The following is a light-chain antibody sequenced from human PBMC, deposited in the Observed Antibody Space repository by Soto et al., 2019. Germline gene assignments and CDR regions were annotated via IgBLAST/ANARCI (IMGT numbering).Light chain of an antibody. V-gene: IGLV3-21*04. CDR3: QLWDGGSGHRV. CDR2: YDR. J-gene: IGLJ2*01. CDR1: NIGSKR. Sequence: SYVLTQPPSVSVAPGKAARITCGGNNIGSKRVHWYQQKPGQAPLLVIYYDRDRPSGIPERFSGSNSGNTATLTISRVEAGDEADYYCQLWDGGSGHRVFGGGTKLTVL.